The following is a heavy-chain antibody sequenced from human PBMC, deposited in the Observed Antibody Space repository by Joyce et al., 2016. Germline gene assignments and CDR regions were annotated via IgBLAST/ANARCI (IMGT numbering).Heavy chain of an antibody. Sequence: EVQLVQYGAEVKKPGESLKISCKASGYDFTNHWIAGVRQMPGEGLEWMGVIFPGDSDTRYNPSVQGQVTISADKSITTAYLQWSSLKASDTAIYYCARQVSLDYWGQGTLVTVSS. CDR2: IFPGDSDT. D-gene: IGHD5/OR15-5a*01. J-gene: IGHJ4*02. V-gene: IGHV5-51*01. CDR1: GYDFTNHW. CDR3: ARQVSLDY.